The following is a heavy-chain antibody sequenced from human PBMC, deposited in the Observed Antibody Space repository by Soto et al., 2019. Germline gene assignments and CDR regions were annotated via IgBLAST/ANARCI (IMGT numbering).Heavy chain of an antibody. CDR2: IKSKTDGGTT. J-gene: IGHJ6*02. Sequence: EVQLVESGGGLVKPGGSLRLSCAASGFTFSNAWMSWVRQAPGKGLEWVGRIKSKTDGGTTDYAAPVKGRFTISRDDSKNTLYLQMNSLKTEDTAVYYCTTDLAVGARGGMDVWGQGTTVTVSS. CDR3: TTDLAVGARGGMDV. D-gene: IGHD1-26*01. V-gene: IGHV3-15*01. CDR1: GFTFSNAW.